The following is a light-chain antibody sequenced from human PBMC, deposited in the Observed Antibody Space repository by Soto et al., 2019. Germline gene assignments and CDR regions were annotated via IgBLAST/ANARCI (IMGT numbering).Light chain of an antibody. CDR2: HVT. J-gene: IGLJ1*01. CDR1: SSDVGAYNY. V-gene: IGLV2-14*01. Sequence: QPVLKHPASGSGVLGQSSTISCNGTSSDVGAYNYVSWYQQYPGKAPKLMIYHVTDRPSGVSNRFSGSKSGNTASLTISGLQAEDEADYYCCSYTTSNTFVFGTETKVTVL. CDR3: CSYTTSNTFV.